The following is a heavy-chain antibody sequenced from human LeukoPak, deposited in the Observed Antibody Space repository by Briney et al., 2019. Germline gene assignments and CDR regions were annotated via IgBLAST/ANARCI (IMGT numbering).Heavy chain of an antibody. CDR1: VGSFSGYY. Sequence: PSETLSLTCAVYVGSFSGYYWSWIRQPPGKGLEWIGEINHSGSTNYNPSLKSRVTISVDTSKNQFSLKLSSVTAADTAVYYCACLTKARPYYYYYYMDVWGKGTTVTVSS. D-gene: IGHD6-6*01. CDR2: INHSGST. CDR3: ACLTKARPYYYYYYMDV. V-gene: IGHV4-34*01. J-gene: IGHJ6*03.